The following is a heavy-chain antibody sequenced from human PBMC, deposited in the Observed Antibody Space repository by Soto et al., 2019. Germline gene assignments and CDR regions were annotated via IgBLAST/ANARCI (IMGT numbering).Heavy chain of an antibody. D-gene: IGHD2-2*01. CDR2: INPSGGST. CDR1: GYTFTSYY. Sequence: ASVKVSCKASGYTFTSYYMHWVRQAPGQGLEWMGIINPSGGSTSYAQKFQGRVTMTRDTSTSTVYMELSSLRSEDTAVYYCAREMRGLALGYCSSTSCYVGALDAFDIWGQGTMVTVSS. J-gene: IGHJ3*02. CDR3: AREMRGLALGYCSSTSCYVGALDAFDI. V-gene: IGHV1-46*01.